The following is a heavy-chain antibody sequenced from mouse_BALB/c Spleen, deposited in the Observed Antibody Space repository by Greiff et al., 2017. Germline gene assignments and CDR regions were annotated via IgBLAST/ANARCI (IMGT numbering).Heavy chain of an antibody. V-gene: IGHV5-12-1*01. CDR2: ISSGGGST. CDR3: ARHEDDYDMDY. D-gene: IGHD2-4*01. Sequence: EVQRVESGGGLVKPGGSLKLSCAASGFAFSSYDMSWVRQTPEKRLEWVAYISSGGGSTYYPDTVKGRFTISRDNAKNTLYLQMSSLKSEDTAMYYCARHEDDYDMDYWGQGTSVTVSS. J-gene: IGHJ4*01. CDR1: GFAFSSYD.